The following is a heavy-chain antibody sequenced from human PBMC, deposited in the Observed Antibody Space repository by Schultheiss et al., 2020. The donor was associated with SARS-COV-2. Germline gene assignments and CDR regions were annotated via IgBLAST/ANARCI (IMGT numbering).Heavy chain of an antibody. J-gene: IGHJ6*02. Sequence: SQTLSLTCTVSGGSISSSSYYWGWIRQPAGKGLEWIGSIYYSGSTYYNPSLKSRVTISVDTSKNQFSLKLSSVTAADTAVYYCARGDSSSGMDVWGQGTTVTVSS. V-gene: IGHV4-39*07. CDR2: IYYSGST. CDR1: GGSISSSSYY. CDR3: ARGDSSSGMDV. D-gene: IGHD6-13*01.